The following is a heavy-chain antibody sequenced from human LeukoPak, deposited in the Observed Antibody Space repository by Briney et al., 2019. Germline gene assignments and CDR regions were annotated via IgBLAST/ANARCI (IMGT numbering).Heavy chain of an antibody. CDR2: ISSSSSTI. D-gene: IGHD3-22*01. J-gene: IGHJ4*02. V-gene: IGHV3-48*02. CDR1: GFTFSSYS. CDR3: ARVTAPDYYDSSGYYPLVDY. Sequence: GRSLRLSCAASGFTFSSYSMNWVRQAPGKGLEWVSYISSSSSTIYYADSVKGRFTISRDNAKNSLYLQMNSLRDEDTAVYYCARVTAPDYYDSSGYYPLVDYWGQGTLVTVSS.